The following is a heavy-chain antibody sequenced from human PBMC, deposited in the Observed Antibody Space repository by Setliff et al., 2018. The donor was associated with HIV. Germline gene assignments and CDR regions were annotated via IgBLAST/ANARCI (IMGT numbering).Heavy chain of an antibody. CDR1: GGSISTHY. CDR2: VYYDAST. D-gene: IGHD5-12*01. J-gene: IGHJ4*02. V-gene: IGHV4-59*11. Sequence: PSETLSLTCTVSGGSISTHYWGWIRQPPGKGLEWIGTVYYDASTIYTPSLNSRVIISVDTSKSQFSLNLSAVTAADPAVYYCARWGDSYNSYDSWGQGTLVTVSS. CDR3: ARWGDSYNSYDS.